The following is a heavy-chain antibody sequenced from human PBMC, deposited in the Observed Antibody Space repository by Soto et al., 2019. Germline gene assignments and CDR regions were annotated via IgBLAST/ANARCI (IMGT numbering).Heavy chain of an antibody. J-gene: IGHJ4*03. Sequence: QVQLVESGGGVLQPGRSLRLSCAASGFAFSNYGMHGVRQAPGKGLEWVAVISYDGSKRYYADSVKGRFTISRDNSKSMLFLQMDSLRLEDTAEYFCAKDSDSFGGVVVLYYFDFWGHGTQVAVSS. D-gene: IGHD3-16*02. CDR3: AKDSDSFGGVVVLYYFDF. CDR1: GFAFSNYG. V-gene: IGHV3-30*18. CDR2: ISYDGSKR.